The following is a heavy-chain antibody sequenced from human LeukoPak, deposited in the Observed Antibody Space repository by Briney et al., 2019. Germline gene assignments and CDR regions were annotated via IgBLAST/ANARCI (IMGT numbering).Heavy chain of an antibody. V-gene: IGHV3-11*01. J-gene: IGHJ4*02. CDR3: AREASGSYPRFDY. CDR1: GFTFSSYA. D-gene: IGHD1-26*01. Sequence: PGGSLRLSCAASGFTFSSYAMSWIRQAPGKGLEWVSYISSSGSTIYYADPVKGRFTISRDNAKNSLYLQMNSLRAEDTAVYYCAREASGSYPRFDYWGQGTLVTVSS. CDR2: ISSSGSTI.